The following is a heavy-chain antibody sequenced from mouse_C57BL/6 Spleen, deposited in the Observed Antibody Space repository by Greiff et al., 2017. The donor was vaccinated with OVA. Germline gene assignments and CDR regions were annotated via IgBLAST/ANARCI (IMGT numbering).Heavy chain of an antibody. Sequence: QVQLQQSGAELARPGASVKLSCKASGYTFTSYGISWVKQRTGQGLEWIGEISPRSGNTYYNEKFKGKATLTADKSSSTAYMELRSLTSEDSAVYFCARGKDGYYYGSSFYAMDYWGQGTSVTGSS. CDR1: GYTFTSYG. CDR2: ISPRSGNT. D-gene: IGHD1-1*01. CDR3: ARGKDGYYYGSSFYAMDY. V-gene: IGHV1-81*01. J-gene: IGHJ4*01.